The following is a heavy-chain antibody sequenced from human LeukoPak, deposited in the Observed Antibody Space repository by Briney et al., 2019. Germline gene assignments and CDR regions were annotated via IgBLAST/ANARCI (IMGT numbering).Heavy chain of an antibody. Sequence: GGSLRLSCAASGFSFSGHEMNWVRQAPGKGLEWVSYISISGTTVFYADSVKGRFTISRDNSRPSLYLQMNSLRAEDTAVYYCARGGSSGYHYNAFDIWGLGTMVTVSS. V-gene: IGHV3-48*03. CDR3: ARGGSSGYHYNAFDI. D-gene: IGHD3-22*01. CDR2: ISISGTTV. CDR1: GFSFSGHE. J-gene: IGHJ3*02.